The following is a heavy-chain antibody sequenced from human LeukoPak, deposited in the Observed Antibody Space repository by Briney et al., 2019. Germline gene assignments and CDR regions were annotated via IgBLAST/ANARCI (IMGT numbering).Heavy chain of an antibody. Sequence: PGGSLTLSCAASGFTFCTAHILCLRQPPGKALECCGRMKTNTDRLKTDYADPVKARFSISRDASKNNLYLKMNSLKTEDTAVYFCATDDRSMILSWNALDVWGQGTMVTVSS. CDR2: MKTNTDRLKT. CDR1: GFTFCTAH. V-gene: IGHV3-15*01. CDR3: ATDDRSMILSWNALDV. J-gene: IGHJ3*01. D-gene: IGHD3-22*01.